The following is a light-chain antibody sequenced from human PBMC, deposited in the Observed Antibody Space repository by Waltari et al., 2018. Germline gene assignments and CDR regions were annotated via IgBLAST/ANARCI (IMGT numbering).Light chain of an antibody. CDR3: QQYNNWPPDYT. CDR2: GAS. J-gene: IGKJ2*01. CDR1: QSVSSN. V-gene: IGKV3-15*01. Sequence: EIVMTQSPATLSVSPGERVTLSCRASQSVSSNLAWYQQKPGQAPRLLIYGASTRATGIPARFSGSGSGTELTLTISSMQSEDFAVYYCQQYNNWPPDYTFGQGTKLEIK.